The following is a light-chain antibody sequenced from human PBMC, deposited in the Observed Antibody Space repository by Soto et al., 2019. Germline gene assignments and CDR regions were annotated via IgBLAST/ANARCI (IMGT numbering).Light chain of an antibody. CDR1: SSVVGGYNY. V-gene: IGLV2-11*01. Sequence: QSVLTQPRSVSGSPGQSVTISCTGTSSVVGGYNYVSWYQQHPGKAPKLMIYDVSNRPSGVPDRFSGSKSGNTASLTISGLQAEDEYDYYCSAYAGSYTYVFGTGTKVTVL. CDR2: DVS. J-gene: IGLJ1*01. CDR3: SAYAGSYTYV.